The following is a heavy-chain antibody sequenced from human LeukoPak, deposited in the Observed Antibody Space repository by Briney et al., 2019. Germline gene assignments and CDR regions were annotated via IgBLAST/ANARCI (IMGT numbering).Heavy chain of an antibody. V-gene: IGHV1-69*13. Sequence: SGKVSCKASGGTFSSYAISWVRQAPGQGLEWMGGIIPIFGTANYAQKFQGRVTITADESTSTAYMELSSLRSEDTAVYYCARGRGGWDDAFDIWGQGTMVTVSS. J-gene: IGHJ3*02. CDR3: ARGRGGWDDAFDI. D-gene: IGHD4-23*01. CDR1: GGTFSSYA. CDR2: IIPIFGTA.